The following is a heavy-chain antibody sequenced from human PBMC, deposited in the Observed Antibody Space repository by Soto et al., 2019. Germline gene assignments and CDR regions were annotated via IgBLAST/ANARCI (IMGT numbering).Heavy chain of an antibody. Sequence: GGSLRLSCAASGFTFSSYSMNWVRQAPGKGLEWVSSISSSSSYIYYADSVKGRFTISRDNAKNSLYLQMNSLRAEDTAVYYCARASLYSYGYYPARGYWGQGTLVTVSS. V-gene: IGHV3-21*01. CDR3: ARASLYSYGYYPARGY. J-gene: IGHJ4*02. CDR1: GFTFSSYS. D-gene: IGHD5-18*01. CDR2: ISSSSSYI.